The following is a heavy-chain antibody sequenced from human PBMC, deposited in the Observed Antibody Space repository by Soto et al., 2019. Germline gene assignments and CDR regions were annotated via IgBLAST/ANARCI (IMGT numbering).Heavy chain of an antibody. CDR2: ST. V-gene: IGHV2-5*01. D-gene: IGHD6-13*01. J-gene: IGHJ4*02. Sequence: VSGPTLVNPTQTLTLACTVSGFSLTTRGMTLGWIRQPPGKAPEWLALSTQYSPSLQSRLTFTEDTSKNQVVLTMTNMDPVDTATYYCTLRQDTSRGPIYWGQGIMVPVSS. CDR3: TLRQDTSRGPIY. CDR1: GFSLTTRGMT.